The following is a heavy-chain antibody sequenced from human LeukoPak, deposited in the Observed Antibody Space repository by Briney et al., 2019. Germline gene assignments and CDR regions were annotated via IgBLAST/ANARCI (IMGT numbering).Heavy chain of an antibody. J-gene: IGHJ4*02. CDR1: GGSITTHANY. V-gene: IGHV4-39*01. D-gene: IGHD3-3*01. CDR3: ARRSGVWYFDY. CDR2: VHYTGNT. Sequence: PSETLSLTCTVSGGSITTHANYWAWIRQPPGRGLEWIGGVHYTGNTYSNTSLKSRVTMSVYTSKNQFSLNLSSVTAADTAVYYCARRSGVWYFDYWGRGILVTVST.